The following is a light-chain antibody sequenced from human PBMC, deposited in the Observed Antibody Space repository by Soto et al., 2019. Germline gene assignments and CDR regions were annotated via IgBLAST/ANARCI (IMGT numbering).Light chain of an antibody. Sequence: EIVLTQSPGTLSLSPGERATLYCRASQSVSSSYLAWYQQKPGQAPRLLIYGASSRATGIPDRISGSGSGTDFTLTISRLEPEDFAVYYCQQYGSSRTFGQGTKVDIK. V-gene: IGKV3-20*01. CDR2: GAS. CDR1: QSVSSSY. J-gene: IGKJ1*01. CDR3: QQYGSSRT.